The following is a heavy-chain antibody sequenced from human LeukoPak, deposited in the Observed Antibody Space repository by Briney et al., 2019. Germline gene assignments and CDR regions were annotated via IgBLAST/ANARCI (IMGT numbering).Heavy chain of an antibody. D-gene: IGHD3-9*01. CDR1: GFTFSSYG. Sequence: GGSLRLSCAASGFTFSSYGMSWVRQAPGKGLEWVSAISGSGGSTYYADSVKGRFTISRDNSKNTLYLQMNSLRAEDTAVYYCAKERIRYYDILTGYGFDYWGQGTLVTVSS. CDR3: AKERIRYYDILTGYGFDY. CDR2: ISGSGGST. J-gene: IGHJ4*02. V-gene: IGHV3-23*01.